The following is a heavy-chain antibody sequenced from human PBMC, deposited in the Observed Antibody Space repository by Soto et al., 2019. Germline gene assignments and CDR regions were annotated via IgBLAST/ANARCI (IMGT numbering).Heavy chain of an antibody. J-gene: IGHJ4*02. Sequence: LSLTCTVSGGSISSYYWSWIRQPPGKGLEWIGYIYYSGSTNYNPSLKSRVTISVDTSKNQFSLKLSSVTAADTAVYYCARTRKSGSYLYYFDYWGQGTLVTVSS. V-gene: IGHV4-59*01. CDR1: GGSISSYY. CDR2: IYYSGST. D-gene: IGHD1-26*01. CDR3: ARTRKSGSYLYYFDY.